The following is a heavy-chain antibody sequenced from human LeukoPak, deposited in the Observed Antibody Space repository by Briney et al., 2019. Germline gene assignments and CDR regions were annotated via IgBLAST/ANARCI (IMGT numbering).Heavy chain of an antibody. Sequence: ASVKVSCTASGYTFSRYGISWVRQAPGQGLEWMGSISAHKANTNYEQTVKGRVTMTTDTSTSTVYMELRSLRADDTAVYYCARGHYDILSGYYRGSWFDSWGQGTLVTVSS. D-gene: IGHD3-9*01. V-gene: IGHV1-18*01. J-gene: IGHJ5*01. CDR1: GYTFSRYG. CDR2: ISAHKANT. CDR3: ARGHYDILSGYYRGSWFDS.